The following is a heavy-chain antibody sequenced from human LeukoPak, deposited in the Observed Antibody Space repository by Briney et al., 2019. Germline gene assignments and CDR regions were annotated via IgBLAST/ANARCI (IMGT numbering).Heavy chain of an antibody. CDR1: GFTFSSYT. CDR2: ISSSSSYI. J-gene: IGHJ4*02. D-gene: IGHD6-13*01. Sequence: PGESLRLSCAASGFTFSSYTMNWVRQAPGKGLEWVSSISSSSSYIYYADSVKGRFTISRDNAKNSLYPQMNSLRAEDTAVYYCAGNKKEAAAGTVDYWGQGTLVTVSS. CDR3: AGNKKEAAAGTVDY. V-gene: IGHV3-21*01.